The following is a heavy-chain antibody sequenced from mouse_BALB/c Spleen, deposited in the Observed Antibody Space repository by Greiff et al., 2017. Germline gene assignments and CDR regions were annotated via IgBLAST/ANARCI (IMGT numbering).Heavy chain of an antibody. D-gene: IGHD2-14*01. CDR2: IDPSNGNT. Sequence: EVQLQQSGAELVKPGASVKLSCTASGFNIKDTYMHWVKQRPEQGLEWIGRIDPSNGNTKYDPKFQGKATITADTSSNTAYLQLSSLTSEDTAVYYCARSDYRYDAWFADWGQGTLVTVSA. CDR3: ARSDYRYDAWFAD. CDR1: GFNIKDTY. J-gene: IGHJ3*01. V-gene: IGHV14-3*02.